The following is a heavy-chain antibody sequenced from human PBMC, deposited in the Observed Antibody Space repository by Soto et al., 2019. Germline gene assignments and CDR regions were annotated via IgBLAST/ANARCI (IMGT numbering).Heavy chain of an antibody. CDR1: GYSFSSHA. Sequence: SVKVSCKASGYSFSSHAITWVRQAPGQGLEWMGGIIPVFGTPSYAQKFQGRVTISADKSTNTSYLELRGLRSEDTAVYYCARGGALSTSWYWGDGLDSWGQGTQVTVSS. CDR3: ARGGALSTSWYWGDGLDS. CDR2: IIPVFGTP. D-gene: IGHD6-13*01. J-gene: IGHJ4*02. V-gene: IGHV1-69*06.